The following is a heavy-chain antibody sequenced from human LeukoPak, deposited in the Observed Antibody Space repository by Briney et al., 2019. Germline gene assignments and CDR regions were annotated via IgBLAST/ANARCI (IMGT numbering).Heavy chain of an antibody. CDR1: GYTFTGYY. Sequence: ASVKVSCKASGYTFTGYYMHWVRQAPGQGLEWMGWINPNSGGTNYAQKFQGRVTMTRDTSICTAYMELSRLRSDDTAVYYCARLGSGVTTFNYWGQGTLVTVSS. J-gene: IGHJ4*02. CDR2: INPNSGGT. CDR3: ARLGSGVTTFNY. V-gene: IGHV1-2*02. D-gene: IGHD4-17*01.